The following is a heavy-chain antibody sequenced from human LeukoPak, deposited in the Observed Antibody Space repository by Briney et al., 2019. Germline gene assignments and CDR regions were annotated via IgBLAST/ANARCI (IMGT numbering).Heavy chain of an antibody. Sequence: GGSLRLSCAASGITFSRSWMSWVRQAPGKGLEWVAFIKEDGSEKYYVDSVKGRFTISRDNAENSLYLQMNSLRAEDTAVYFCARGGRYNWNDYYFDYWGQGTLVTVSS. CDR1: GITFSRSW. CDR3: ARGGRYNWNDYYFDY. V-gene: IGHV3-7*02. J-gene: IGHJ4*02. CDR2: IKEDGSEK. D-gene: IGHD1-1*01.